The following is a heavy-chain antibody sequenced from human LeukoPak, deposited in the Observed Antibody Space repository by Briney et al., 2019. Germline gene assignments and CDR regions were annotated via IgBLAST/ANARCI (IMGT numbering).Heavy chain of an antibody. CDR2: ISAYNGNT. J-gene: IGHJ4*02. CDR1: GYTFTNYG. V-gene: IGHV1-18*01. D-gene: IGHD3-22*01. Sequence: ASVKVSCKASGYTFTNYGISWVRQAPGHGLEWMGWISAYNGNTKNAQKVQGRVTLTTDTSTSTAYMELRRLRSDDTAVYYCARGGTFYYDGSAYYWGQGTLVTVSS. CDR3: ARGGTFYYDGSAYY.